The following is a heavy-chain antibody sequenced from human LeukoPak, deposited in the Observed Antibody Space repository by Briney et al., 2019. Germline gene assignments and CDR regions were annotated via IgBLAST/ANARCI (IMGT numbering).Heavy chain of an antibody. Sequence: ASVNVSCKASGYTFTSHGLSWARQAPGQGLEWMGWISIYSGNTNYAQKFQDRISMTTDTSTSTAYMELRSLKSDDTAVYYCARDPGGTWGFDYWGQGALVTVSS. CDR1: GYTFTSHG. D-gene: IGHD7-27*01. CDR2: ISIYSGNT. CDR3: ARDPGGTWGFDY. J-gene: IGHJ4*02. V-gene: IGHV1-18*01.